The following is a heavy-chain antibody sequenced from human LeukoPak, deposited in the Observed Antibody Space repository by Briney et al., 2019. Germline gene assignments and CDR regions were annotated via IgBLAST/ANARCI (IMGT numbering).Heavy chain of an antibody. CDR3: AKVSITGTTFYGMDV. Sequence: GGSLRLSCAASGFTFSSYAMTWVRQAPGKGLEWVSSISGSGGSTYYADSVRGRFTISRDNSKNTLYLQMNSLRAEDTAVYYCAKVSITGTTFYGMDVWGQGTTVTVSS. D-gene: IGHD1-7*01. J-gene: IGHJ6*02. CDR1: GFTFSSYA. V-gene: IGHV3-23*01. CDR2: ISGSGGST.